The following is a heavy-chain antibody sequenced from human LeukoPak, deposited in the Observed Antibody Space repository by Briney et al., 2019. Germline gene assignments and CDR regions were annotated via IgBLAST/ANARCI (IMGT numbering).Heavy chain of an antibody. CDR3: VRGLQGPDY. CDR1: GFTFNNYW. V-gene: IGHV3-74*01. D-gene: IGHD2-15*01. Sequence: TGGSLRLSCAASGFTFNNYWMHWVRQAPGKGLVWVARIDNDGRSTVYADSVKGRFTISRDNAKNTVYLQMNRLRGEDTALYYCVRGLQGPDYWGQGTLVIVSS. J-gene: IGHJ4*02. CDR2: IDNDGRST.